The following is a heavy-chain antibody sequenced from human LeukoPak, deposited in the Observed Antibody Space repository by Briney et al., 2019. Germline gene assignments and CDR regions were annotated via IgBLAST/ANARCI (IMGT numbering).Heavy chain of an antibody. CDR3: ARVRLADERAWAY. CDR2: ITPKSGDT. CDR1: GYTFSDFY. D-gene: IGHD3-3*02. V-gene: IGHV1-2*02. J-gene: IGHJ4*02. Sequence: ASVKVSCKAPGYTFSDFYIHWVRQAPGQGLEYVGWITPKSGDTYSPQRFQGRVTMTRDASISTAYMELSSLRSDDTAVYFCARVRLADERAWAYWGQGTLVTVSS.